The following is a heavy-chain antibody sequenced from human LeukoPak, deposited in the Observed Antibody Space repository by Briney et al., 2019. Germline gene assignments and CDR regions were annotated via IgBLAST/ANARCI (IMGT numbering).Heavy chain of an antibody. J-gene: IGHJ4*02. V-gene: IGHV4-31*02. CDR3: ARGRRYYGSGSHYYFDY. Sequence: SETLSLTCTVSGGSISSGGYYWSWIRQHPGKGLEWIGYIYYSGNTYYNPSLKGRVTISVDTSKSQFSLKLSSVTAADTAVYYCARGRRYYGSGSHYYFDYWGQGTLVTVSS. D-gene: IGHD3-10*01. CDR2: IYYSGNT. CDR1: GGSISSGGYY.